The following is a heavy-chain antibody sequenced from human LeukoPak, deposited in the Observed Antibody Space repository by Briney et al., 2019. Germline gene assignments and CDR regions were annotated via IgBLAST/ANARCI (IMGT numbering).Heavy chain of an antibody. CDR3: ARGWDYDSGGRPTAYVY. CDR2: IIPIFGPA. J-gene: IGHJ4*02. CDR1: GGTFSSYA. D-gene: IGHD3-22*01. V-gene: IGHV1-69*01. Sequence: ASVKVSCKASGGTFSSYAISRVRQAPGQGLEWMGGIIPIFGPANYEQKFQGKLTITADESTSTAYMELSSLRSEDTAVYYCARGWDYDSGGRPTAYVYWGQGTLVSVSS.